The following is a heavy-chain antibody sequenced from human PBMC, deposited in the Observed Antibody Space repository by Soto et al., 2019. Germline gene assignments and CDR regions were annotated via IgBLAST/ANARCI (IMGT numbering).Heavy chain of an antibody. CDR3: ARHVLLWFGELLYSGYYYYGMDV. V-gene: IGHV4-39*01. CDR1: GGSISSSSYY. J-gene: IGHJ6*02. D-gene: IGHD3-10*01. CDR2: IYYSVST. Sequence: SSTLSLTCTFSGGSISSSSYYWGWIRQPPGKGLEWIGSIYYSVSTYYNPSLKSRVTISVDTSKNQFSLKLSSVTAADTAVYYCARHVLLWFGELLYSGYYYYGMDVWGQGTTVTVSS.